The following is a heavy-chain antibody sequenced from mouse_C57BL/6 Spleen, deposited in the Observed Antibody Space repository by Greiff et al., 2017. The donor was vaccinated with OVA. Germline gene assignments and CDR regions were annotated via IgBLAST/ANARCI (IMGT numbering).Heavy chain of an antibody. CDR2: INPSTGGT. D-gene: IGHD2-4*01. Sequence: VQLQQSGPELVKPGASVKISCKASGYSFTGYYMNWVKQSPEKSLEWIGEINPSTGGTTYNQKFKAKATLTVDKSSSTAYMQLKSLTSEDSAVYYCARGRSFYDDDVSWLAYWGQGTLVTVSA. V-gene: IGHV1-42*01. CDR1: GYSFTGYY. CDR3: ARGRSFYDDDVSWLAY. J-gene: IGHJ3*01.